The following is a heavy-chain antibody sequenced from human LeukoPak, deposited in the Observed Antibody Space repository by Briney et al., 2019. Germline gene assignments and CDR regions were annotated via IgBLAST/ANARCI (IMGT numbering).Heavy chain of an antibody. CDR1: GFTFSSNA. CDR2: ISYDGSNK. J-gene: IGHJ4*02. V-gene: IGHV3-30*14. D-gene: IGHD3-10*01. Sequence: GGSLRLSCAASGFTFSSNAMHWVRQAPGKGLEWVAVISYDGSNKYYADSVKGRFTISRDNSKNTLYLQMNSLRAEDTAVYYCARWNGAGFGGYYFDYWGQGTLVTVSS. CDR3: ARWNGAGFGGYYFDY.